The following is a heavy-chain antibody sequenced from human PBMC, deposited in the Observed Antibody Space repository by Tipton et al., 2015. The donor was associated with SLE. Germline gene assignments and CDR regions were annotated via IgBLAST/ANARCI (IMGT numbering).Heavy chain of an antibody. CDR1: GGSISSGSYY. CDR3: AREILMADY. D-gene: IGHD5-24*01. J-gene: IGHJ4*02. Sequence: LRLSCTVSGGSISSGSYYWSWIRQPAGKGLEWIGHIYTSGSTNYNPSLKSRVTISVDTSKNQFSLKLSSVTAADTAVYYCAREILMADYWGQGTLVTVSS. CDR2: IYTSGST. V-gene: IGHV4-61*09.